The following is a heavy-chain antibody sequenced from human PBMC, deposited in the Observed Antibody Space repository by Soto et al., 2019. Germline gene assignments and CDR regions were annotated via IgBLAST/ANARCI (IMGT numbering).Heavy chain of an antibody. Sequence: SETLSLTCTVSGGSISSSSYYWGWIRQPPGKGLEWIGSIYYSGSTYYNPSLKSRVTLSVDTSKNQFSLKLSSVTAADTAVYYCARHVYYDILTGYSTYYFDYWGQGTLVTVSS. D-gene: IGHD3-9*01. J-gene: IGHJ4*02. CDR3: ARHVYYDILTGYSTYYFDY. CDR2: IYYSGST. V-gene: IGHV4-39*01. CDR1: GGSISSSSYY.